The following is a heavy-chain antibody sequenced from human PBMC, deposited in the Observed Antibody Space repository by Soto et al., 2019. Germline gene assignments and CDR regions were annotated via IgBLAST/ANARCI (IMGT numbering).Heavy chain of an antibody. CDR1: GFTFSSYS. D-gene: IGHD2-15*01. V-gene: IGHV3-48*02. CDR2: ISSSSSTI. J-gene: IGHJ6*02. CDR3: ARDREWIPYCSGGSCYGYYYYGMDV. Sequence: PGGSLRLSCAASGFTFSSYSMNWVRQAPGKGLEWVSYISSSSSTIYYADSVKGRFTISRDNAKNSLYLQMNSLRDEDTAVYYCARDREWIPYCSGGSCYGYYYYGMDVWGQGTTVTVSS.